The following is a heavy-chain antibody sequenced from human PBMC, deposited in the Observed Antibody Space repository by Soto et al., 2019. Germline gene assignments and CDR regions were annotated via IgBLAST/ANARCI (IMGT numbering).Heavy chain of an antibody. D-gene: IGHD3-16*01. CDR2: ISSSSSTI. J-gene: IGHJ5*02. Sequence: EVQLVESGGGLVQPGGSLRLACAASGFTFSSYSMNWVRQAPGKGLEWVSYISSSSSTIYYADSVKGRFTISRDNAKNSLYLQVNSLRDEDTAVYYCGKGEWFDPWGQGTLVTVSS. CDR3: GKGEWFDP. V-gene: IGHV3-48*02. CDR1: GFTFSSYS.